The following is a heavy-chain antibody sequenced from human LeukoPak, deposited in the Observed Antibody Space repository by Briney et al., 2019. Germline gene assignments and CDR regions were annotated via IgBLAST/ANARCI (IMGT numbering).Heavy chain of an antibody. Sequence: SETLSLTCTVSGGSIRSFYWSWIRQPPGKGLEWIGEINHSGSTNYNPSLKSRVTISVDTSKNQFSLKLSSVTAADTAVYYCARGGYFDYWGQGTLVTVSS. CDR2: INHSGST. V-gene: IGHV4-34*01. CDR3: ARGGYFDY. J-gene: IGHJ4*02. CDR1: GGSIRSFY.